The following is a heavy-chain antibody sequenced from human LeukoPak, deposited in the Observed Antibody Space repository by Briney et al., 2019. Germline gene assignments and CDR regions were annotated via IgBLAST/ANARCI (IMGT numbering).Heavy chain of an antibody. CDR3: ARDGRDCTNGVCYNMAHYYYGMDV. CDR2: INHSGST. D-gene: IGHD2-8*01. CDR1: GGSISNYY. Sequence: KASETLSLTCSFSGGSISNYYWNWIRQPPGKGLEWIGEINHSGSTNYNPSLKSRVTMSVDTSKNQFSLKLSSVTAADTAVYYCARDGRDCTNGVCYNMAHYYYGMDVWGQGTTVTVSS. V-gene: IGHV4-34*01. J-gene: IGHJ6*02.